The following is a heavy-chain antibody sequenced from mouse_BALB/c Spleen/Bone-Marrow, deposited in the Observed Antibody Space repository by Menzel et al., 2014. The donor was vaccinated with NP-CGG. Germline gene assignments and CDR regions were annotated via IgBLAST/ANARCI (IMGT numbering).Heavy chain of an antibody. V-gene: IGHV1-4*01. CDR2: INPSSGYT. J-gene: IGHJ4*01. Sequence: VKLQESGAELARPGASVKMSCKASGYTFTSYTMHWVKQRPGQGLEWIGYINPSSGYTNYSQKFKDKATLTADKSSSTAYMQLSSLTSEDSAVYYCAYGNYGYAMDYWGQGTSVTVSS. CDR1: GYTFTSYT. D-gene: IGHD2-10*02. CDR3: AYGNYGYAMDY.